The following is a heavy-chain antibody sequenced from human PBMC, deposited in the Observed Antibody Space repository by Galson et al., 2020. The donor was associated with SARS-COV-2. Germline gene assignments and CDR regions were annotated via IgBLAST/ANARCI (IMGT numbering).Heavy chain of an antibody. CDR1: GFTFSSYG. J-gene: IGHJ4*02. V-gene: IGHV3-33*01. CDR3: ARGVLRDFVGAPTGGVDY. Sequence: GESLKISCAASGFTFSSYGMHWVRQAPGKGLEWVAVIWYDGSNKYYADSVKGRFTISRDNSKNTLYLQMNSLRAEDTAVYYCARGVLRDFVGAPTGGVDYWGQGTLVTVSS. CDR2: IWYDGSNK. D-gene: IGHD3-9*01.